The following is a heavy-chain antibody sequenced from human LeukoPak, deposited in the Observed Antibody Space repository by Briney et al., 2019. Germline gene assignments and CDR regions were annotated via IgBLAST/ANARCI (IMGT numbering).Heavy chain of an antibody. CDR2: TANSVST. CDR3: ARHDSSGYYRPLDY. D-gene: IGHD3-22*01. J-gene: IGHJ4*02. V-gene: IGHV4-59*08. Sequence: QPSETLSLTCTVSGGSISIYYWSWIRQPPGKGREWIAFTANSVSTNYHPSPQSRVTISLATPRKQLSLRLTSVTAADKAVYYCARHDSSGYYRPLDYWGTGTLVTVSS. CDR1: GGSISIYY.